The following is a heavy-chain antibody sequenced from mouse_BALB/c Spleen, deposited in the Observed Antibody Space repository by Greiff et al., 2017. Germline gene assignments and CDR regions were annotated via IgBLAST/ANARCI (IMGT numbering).Heavy chain of an antibody. CDR3: ARHEDCYDGGAWFAD. CDR1: GFSFTSYG. V-gene: IGHV2-6-2*01. Sequence: VKVVESGPDLVAPSQSLSITCTVSGFSFTSYGVHWVRQPPGKGLEWLVVIWSDGSTTYNSALKSRLSISKDNSKSHVFLKMNSLQTDDTAMYYCARHEDCYDGGAWFADWGQGTLVTVSA. CDR2: IWSDGST. J-gene: IGHJ3*01. D-gene: IGHD2-12*01.